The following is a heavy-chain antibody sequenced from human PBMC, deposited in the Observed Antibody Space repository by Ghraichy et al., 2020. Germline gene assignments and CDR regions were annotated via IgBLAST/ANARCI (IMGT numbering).Heavy chain of an antibody. CDR1: GGSISSGGYS. CDR2: IYHSGST. CDR3: ARGRATTTVTTLAFDI. Sequence: SETLSLTCPVSGGSISSGGYSWSWIRQPPGKGLEWIGYIYHSGSTYYNPSLKSRVTISVDRSKNQFSLKLSSVTAADTAVYYCARGRATTTVTTLAFDIWGQGTMVTVSS. V-gene: IGHV4-30-2*01. D-gene: IGHD4-17*01. J-gene: IGHJ3*02.